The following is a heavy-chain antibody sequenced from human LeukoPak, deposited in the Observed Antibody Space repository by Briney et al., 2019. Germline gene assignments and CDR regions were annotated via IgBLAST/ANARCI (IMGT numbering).Heavy chain of an antibody. V-gene: IGHV4-31*03. CDR3: ARVVGYYGSDPTYYYYYYMDV. D-gene: IGHD3-10*01. CDR2: IYYSGST. Sequence: KSSGTLSLTCTVSGGSISSGGYYWSWIRQHPGKGLEWIGYIYYSGSTYYNPSLKSRVTISVDTSKNQFSLKLSSVTAADTAVYYCARVVGYYGSDPTYYYYYYMDVWGKGTTVTVSS. CDR1: GGSISSGGYY. J-gene: IGHJ6*03.